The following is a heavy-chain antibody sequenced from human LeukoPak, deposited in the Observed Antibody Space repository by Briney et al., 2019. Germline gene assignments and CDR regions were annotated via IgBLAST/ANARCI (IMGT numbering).Heavy chain of an antibody. Sequence: GGSLRLSCAASGFTFSSYAMTWVRQAPGKGLQWVSTITSGGNTYYAGSVKGRFTISRDNSKGTLYLQMNSLRAEGTAVYYCAKYCSGGNCYSGLYWGQGTLVTVSS. V-gene: IGHV3-23*01. CDR1: GFTFSSYA. CDR2: ITSGGNT. D-gene: IGHD2-15*01. CDR3: AKYCSGGNCYSGLY. J-gene: IGHJ4*02.